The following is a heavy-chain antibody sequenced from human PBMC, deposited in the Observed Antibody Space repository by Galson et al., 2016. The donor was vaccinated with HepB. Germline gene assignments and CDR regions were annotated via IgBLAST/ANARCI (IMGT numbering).Heavy chain of an antibody. D-gene: IGHD3-10*01. V-gene: IGHV4-34*01. Sequence: SETLSLTCGVFGGSLSDNYWSWIRQPPGKELGWIAEINHSGSTNYNPSLKSRVTIVVDTAKNQVSLKLRSVTAADTAVYYCARCLRGRGGPEGLLDPWGQGILVTVSS. J-gene: IGHJ5*02. CDR3: ARCLRGRGGPEGLLDP. CDR2: INHSGST. CDR1: GGSLSDNY.